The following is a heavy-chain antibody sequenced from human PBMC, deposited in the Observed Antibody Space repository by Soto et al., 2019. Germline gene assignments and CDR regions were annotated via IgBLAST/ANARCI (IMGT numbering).Heavy chain of an antibody. D-gene: IGHD2-21*01. J-gene: IGHJ6*02. CDR2: IYFSGST. CDR3: ARGDWPTQMDV. Sequence: QVQLQESGPGLVKPSQTLSLTCTVSVGSISGGTYYWSWIRQPPGQGLEWIGYIYFSGSTYYNPSLKSRVIISVDTSKHQSSLRLSSVTAADTAVYYCARGDWPTQMDVWGQGTTVTVSS. V-gene: IGHV4-31*03. CDR1: VGSISGGTYY.